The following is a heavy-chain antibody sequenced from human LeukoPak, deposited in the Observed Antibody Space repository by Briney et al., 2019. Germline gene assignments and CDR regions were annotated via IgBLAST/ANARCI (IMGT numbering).Heavy chain of an antibody. CDR2: MYYSGST. Sequence: RPSETLSLTCTVSGGSMNDYYRSWIRQPPGKGLEWIGYMYYSGSTNYNPSLKSRVSISIDTSKNQFSLKLSSVTAADTAVYYCARDRYCIGGICYSGRFDPWGRGTLVTVSS. CDR3: ARDRYCIGGICYSGRFDP. V-gene: IGHV4-59*01. D-gene: IGHD2-15*01. J-gene: IGHJ5*02. CDR1: GGSMNDYY.